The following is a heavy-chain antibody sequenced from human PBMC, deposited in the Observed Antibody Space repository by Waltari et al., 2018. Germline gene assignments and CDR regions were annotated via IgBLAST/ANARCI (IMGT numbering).Heavy chain of an antibody. J-gene: IGHJ4*02. CDR3: VGDGYKRYYFDY. D-gene: IGHD5-12*01. CDR2: IYYSGST. V-gene: IGHV4-39*01. CDR1: GGSISSSRYY. Sequence: QLQLQESGPGLMKPSETLSLTCSVSGGSISSSRYYWGWIRQSPGKGLEWIASIYYSGSTYYNPSLKSRVTISGATSKNQFSLKLSSVTAADTAMYYCVGDGYKRYYFDYWGQGALVTVSS.